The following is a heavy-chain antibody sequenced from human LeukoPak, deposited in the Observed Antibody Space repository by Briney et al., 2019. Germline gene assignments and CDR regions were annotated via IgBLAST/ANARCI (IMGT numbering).Heavy chain of an antibody. Sequence: GGCLRLSCAASGFTFDTYAITWVRQAPGEGVAWDSVIAAGGGGIQYVDSVKGRFIISRDNSKKTLYLQMSNLRAEDTAVYYCARYVPPTTMATRFIVQWGQGTLVTVSS. CDR1: GFTFDTYA. CDR2: IAAGGGGI. CDR3: ARYVPPTTMATRFIVQ. D-gene: IGHD3-10*01. V-gene: IGHV3-23*01. J-gene: IGHJ4*02.